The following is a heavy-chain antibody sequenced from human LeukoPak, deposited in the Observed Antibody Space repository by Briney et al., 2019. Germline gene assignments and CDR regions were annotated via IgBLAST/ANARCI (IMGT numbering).Heavy chain of an antibody. CDR3: AKDMVRGVIMPFDY. CDR2: ISWNRGSV. Sequence: GGSLRLSCAASGFTFDDYAMHWVRQVPGKGLEWVSGISWNRGSVGYADPVKGRFTISRDNAKNSLYLQMNSLRAEDTALYYCAKDMVRGVIMPFDYWGQGTLVTVSS. D-gene: IGHD3-10*01. CDR1: GFTFDDYA. J-gene: IGHJ4*02. V-gene: IGHV3-9*01.